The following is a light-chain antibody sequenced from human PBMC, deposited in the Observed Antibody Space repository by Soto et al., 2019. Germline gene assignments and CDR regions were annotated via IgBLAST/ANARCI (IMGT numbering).Light chain of an antibody. J-gene: IGKJ2*01. CDR1: QSVSSSY. V-gene: IGKV3-20*01. CDR3: QKYGSSPQT. CDR2: GAS. Sequence: EIVLTQSPGTLSLSPGERATLSCRASQSVSSSYLAWFQQKPSQAPRLLIYGASSRATGIPDRFSGSGSGRDFTLTTSRLEPEDFAVYYCQKYGSSPQTFGQGTKLEIK.